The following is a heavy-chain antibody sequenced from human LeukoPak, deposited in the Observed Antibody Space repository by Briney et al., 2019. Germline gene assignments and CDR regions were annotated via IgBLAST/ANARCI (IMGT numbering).Heavy chain of an antibody. CDR1: GFIFSTYR. J-gene: IGHJ4*02. V-gene: IGHV3-74*01. CDR3: AKTRPLDSSSWSHGDY. D-gene: IGHD6-13*01. CDR2: TNNDGSTT. Sequence: GGSLRLSCAASGFIFSTYRMHWVRQAPGKGLVWVSHTNNDGSTTSYADSVKGRFTISRDNAKNTMYLQMNSLRAEDTAVYYCAKTRPLDSSSWSHGDYWGQGTLVTVSS.